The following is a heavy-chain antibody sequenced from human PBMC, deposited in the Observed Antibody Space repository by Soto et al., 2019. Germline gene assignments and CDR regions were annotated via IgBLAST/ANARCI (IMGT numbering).Heavy chain of an antibody. Sequence: QVQLVQSGAEVKKPGASVKVSCKASGYTVTTHHVHWVRQAPGQGLEWVGIINPNDGGTLYAQKFQGRVTMTRDTSTSTVYVELSSLASEDTAVYYCARVAYQSLDNWGQGTRVTVSS. CDR3: ARVAYQSLDN. D-gene: IGHD3-16*01. CDR2: INPNDGGT. J-gene: IGHJ4*02. V-gene: IGHV1-46*01. CDR1: GYTVTTHH.